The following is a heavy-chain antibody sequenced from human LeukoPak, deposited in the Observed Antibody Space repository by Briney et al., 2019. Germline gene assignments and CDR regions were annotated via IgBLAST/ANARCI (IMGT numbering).Heavy chain of an antibody. CDR3: ARDRGGTYSFDY. Sequence: PSETLSLTCTVSGGSISSYYWSWLRQPPGKGLEWLGYIYYSGSTNYNPSLKSRVTISVDTSKNQFSLKLSSVTAADTAVYYCARDRGGTYSFDYWGQGTLVTVSS. CDR1: GGSISSYY. D-gene: IGHD3-16*01. V-gene: IGHV4-59*01. J-gene: IGHJ4*02. CDR2: IYYSGST.